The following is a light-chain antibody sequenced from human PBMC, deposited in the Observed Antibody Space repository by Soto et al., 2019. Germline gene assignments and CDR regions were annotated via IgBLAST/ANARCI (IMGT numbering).Light chain of an antibody. V-gene: IGLV2-14*01. J-gene: IGLJ1*01. Sequence: HSVLTQPSFAAGSPVHSITISCTGTSSDVGGYNYVSWYQQHPGKAPKLMIYEVSYRPSGVSNRFSGSKSGYTASLTISGLQAEEEADYYCSSYTTSNNYVFGTGTKVTVL. CDR2: EVS. CDR3: SSYTTSNNYV. CDR1: SSDVGGYNY.